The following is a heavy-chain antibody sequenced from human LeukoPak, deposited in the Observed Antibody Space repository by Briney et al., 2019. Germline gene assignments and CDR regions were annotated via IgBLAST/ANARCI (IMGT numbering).Heavy chain of an antibody. CDR1: GFTFSSYA. D-gene: IGHD3-10*01. CDR3: AKSTSGDVLLWFGEPPYFDY. J-gene: IGHJ4*02. Sequence: GGSLRLSCAASGFTFSSYAMSWVRQAPGKGQEWVSAISGSGGSTYYADSVKGRFTISRDNSMNTLYLQMNSLRAEDTAVYYCAKSTSGDVLLWFGEPPYFDYWGQGTLVTVSS. CDR2: ISGSGGST. V-gene: IGHV3-23*01.